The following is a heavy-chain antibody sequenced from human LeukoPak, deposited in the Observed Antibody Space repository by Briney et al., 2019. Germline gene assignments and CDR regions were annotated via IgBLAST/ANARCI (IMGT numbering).Heavy chain of an antibody. V-gene: IGHV1-18*01. D-gene: IGHD2-15*01. CDR1: GYTFTSYG. CDR3: ARVVPYCSGGSCGVDP. CDR2: ISAYNGNT. J-gene: IGHJ5*02. Sequence: PGASVKVSCKASGYTFTSYGISWVRQAPGQGLEWMGWISAYNGNTNYAQKLQGRVTMTTDTSTSTAYMELRSLRSDDTAVYYCARVVPYCSGGSCGVDPWGQGTLVTVSS.